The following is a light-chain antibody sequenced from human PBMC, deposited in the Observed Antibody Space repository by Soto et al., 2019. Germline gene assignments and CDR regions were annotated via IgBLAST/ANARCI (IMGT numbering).Light chain of an antibody. J-gene: IGKJ5*01. CDR1: QSVSSN. V-gene: IGKV3D-15*01. CDR3: QQYNNWPPIT. Sequence: EIVMTQSPAALSVSPGERATLSCKVSQSVSSNLAWYQQKPGQAPRLLIYGASTRATGIPARFSGSGSGTEFTLTISSLQSEDFAVYYCQQYNNWPPITFGQGTRLEIK. CDR2: GAS.